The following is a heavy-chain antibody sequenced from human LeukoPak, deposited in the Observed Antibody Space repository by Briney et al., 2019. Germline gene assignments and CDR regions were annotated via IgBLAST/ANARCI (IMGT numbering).Heavy chain of an antibody. Sequence: PGGSLRLSCAASGFTFSSYAMNWVRQTPGKGLEWVSSISDSGASTYYADSVKGRFTISRDNSKNTLYLQMNSLRAEDTAVYYCAKDGYYKLGYFDYWGQGTLVTVSS. CDR1: GFTFSSYA. D-gene: IGHD3-9*01. J-gene: IGHJ4*02. V-gene: IGHV3-23*01. CDR2: ISDSGAST. CDR3: AKDGYYKLGYFDY.